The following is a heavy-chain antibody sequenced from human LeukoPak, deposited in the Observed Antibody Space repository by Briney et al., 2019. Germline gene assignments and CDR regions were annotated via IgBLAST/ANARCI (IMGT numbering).Heavy chain of an antibody. V-gene: IGHV4-59*01. D-gene: IGHD7-27*01. CDR3: AREGTGSFEY. Sequence: PSETLSLTCTVSGGSIPGFYWTWLRQPPGKGLEWIGYIYSSGSTNYNPSLKSRVAISVDTSKNQFSLKLSSVTAADTAVYYCAREGTGSFEYWGQGTLVTVSS. J-gene: IGHJ4*02. CDR2: IYSSGST. CDR1: GGSIPGFY.